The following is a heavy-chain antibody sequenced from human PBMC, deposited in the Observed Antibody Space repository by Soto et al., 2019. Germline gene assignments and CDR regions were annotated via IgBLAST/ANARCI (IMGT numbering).Heavy chain of an antibody. D-gene: IGHD6-19*01. CDR2: ISYDGGNK. Sequence: GGSLRLSCAASGFTFSSYAMHWVRQAPGKGLEWVAVISYDGGNKYYADSVKGRFTISRDNSKNTLYLQMNSLRAEDTAVYYCASDSRSSGWYARLNYWGQGTLVTVSS. CDR3: ASDSRSSGWYARLNY. J-gene: IGHJ4*02. V-gene: IGHV3-30-3*01. CDR1: GFTFSSYA.